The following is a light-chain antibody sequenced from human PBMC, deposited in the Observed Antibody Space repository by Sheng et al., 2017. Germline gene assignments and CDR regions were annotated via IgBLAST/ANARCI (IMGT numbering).Light chain of an antibody. V-gene: IGKV1D-16*01. CDR2: AAS. Sequence: DIQMTQSPSSLSASVGDTVTITCRASQDISMWLAWYQQRPGEAPKSLIYAASKLQIGVPSRFSGSGSGTDFTLTISSLQPEDFADYYCQQYKNWPLTFGGGTTVEIK. J-gene: IGKJ4*01. CDR1: QDISMW. CDR3: QQYKNWPLT.